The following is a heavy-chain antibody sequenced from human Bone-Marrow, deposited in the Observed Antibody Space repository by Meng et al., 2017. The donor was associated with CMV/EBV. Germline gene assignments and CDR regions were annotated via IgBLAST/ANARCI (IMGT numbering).Heavy chain of an antibody. V-gene: IGHV3-74*01. CDR3: ARVFFGGIAAAGTAY. Sequence: SGFSVSSYWMHWVRQAPGKGLVWVSRINDDGRGTTYAESVKGRFSTSRDNVKNTLYLQMDSLRAEDTAVYYCARVFFGGIAAAGTAYWGQGTLVTVSS. CDR1: GFSVSSYW. D-gene: IGHD6-13*01. CDR2: INDDGRGT. J-gene: IGHJ4*02.